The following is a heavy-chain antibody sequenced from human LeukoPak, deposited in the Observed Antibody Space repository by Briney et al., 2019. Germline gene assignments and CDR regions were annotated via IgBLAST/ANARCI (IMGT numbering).Heavy chain of an antibody. Sequence: SETLSLNCTFSGASISSYYWSWIRQPPGKGLEWIAYIYYSGSTNYNPSLKSRVTISVDTSKNQFPLRLTSVTAADTAVYYCARGWGYFDYWGQGTLVTVSS. CDR2: IYYSGST. J-gene: IGHJ4*02. CDR3: ARGWGYFDY. D-gene: IGHD3-16*01. CDR1: GASISSYY. V-gene: IGHV4-59*01.